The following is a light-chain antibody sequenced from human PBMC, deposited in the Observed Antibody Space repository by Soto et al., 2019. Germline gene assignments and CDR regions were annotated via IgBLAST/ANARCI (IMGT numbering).Light chain of an antibody. CDR2: GAS. CDR3: QQYDIWPQFT. CDR1: HTVGGS. J-gene: IGKJ2*01. V-gene: IGKV3-15*01. Sequence: DIVMTPSPSTLSVSPCERTTLSFSASHTVGGSLAWYQQKPGQAPRLLIYGASTRATGIPARFSGSGSGTEFTLPISSLQSEDFAVYYCQQYDIWPQFTFGQGTKVDIK.